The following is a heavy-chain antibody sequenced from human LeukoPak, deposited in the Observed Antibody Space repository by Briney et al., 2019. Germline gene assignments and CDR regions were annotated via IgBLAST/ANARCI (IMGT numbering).Heavy chain of an antibody. Sequence: GASVMVSCKASGGTFSSYAISWVRQAPGQGLEWMGRIIPIFGTANYAQKFQGRVTITTDESTSTAYMELSSLRSEDTAVYYCARVPYDYVWGSYRLGPLWYWGQGTLVTVSS. CDR2: IIPIFGTA. CDR3: ARVPYDYVWGSYRLGPLWY. J-gene: IGHJ4*02. CDR1: GGTFSSYA. D-gene: IGHD3-16*02. V-gene: IGHV1-69*05.